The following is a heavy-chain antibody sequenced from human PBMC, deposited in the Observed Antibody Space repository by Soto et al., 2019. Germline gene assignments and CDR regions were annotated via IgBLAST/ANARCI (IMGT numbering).Heavy chain of an antibody. Sequence: PVGAVRLSCAASGFPFSTYGMHWLRQAPGKGLEWVAVISYDGSTTYFADSVKGRFTISRDNSKNTMYLQMNSLRPEDTAVYYCARVLRDGYRGGPFDIWGQGTMVTVSS. J-gene: IGHJ3*02. CDR3: ARVLRDGYRGGPFDI. V-gene: IGHV3-30-3*01. CDR2: ISYDGSTT. D-gene: IGHD2-21*01. CDR1: GFPFSTYG.